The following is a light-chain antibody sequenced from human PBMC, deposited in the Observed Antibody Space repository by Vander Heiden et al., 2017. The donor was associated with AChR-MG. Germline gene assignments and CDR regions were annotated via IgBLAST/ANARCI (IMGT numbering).Light chain of an antibody. CDR3: QQYHNWPPIT. V-gene: IGKV3-15*01. J-gene: IGKJ5*01. Sequence: ETVMSQLPATLSVSPRDRATLPSRASQSVSNDLAWYQQKPGEAPRLLIYAASTRAAGVPARLSGSGSGTQFTLSISSLQSEDVAVYFCQQYHNWPPITFGQGTRLEIK. CDR1: QSVSND. CDR2: AAS.